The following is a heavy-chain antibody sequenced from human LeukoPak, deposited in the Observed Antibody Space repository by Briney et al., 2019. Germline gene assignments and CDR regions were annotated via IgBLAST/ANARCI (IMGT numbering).Heavy chain of an antibody. V-gene: IGHV3-74*03. J-gene: IGHJ6*02. CDR1: GFTFSNYW. CDR2: INNDGSST. D-gene: IGHD1-14*01. Sequence: TGGSLRPSCTASGFTFSNYWMQWVRQAPGKGLVWVSHINNDGSSTQYADSVKGRFTISRDNTKSMLYLQMNSLRAEDTAVYYCTRDWYGVDVWGQGTTVIVSS. CDR3: TRDWYGVDV.